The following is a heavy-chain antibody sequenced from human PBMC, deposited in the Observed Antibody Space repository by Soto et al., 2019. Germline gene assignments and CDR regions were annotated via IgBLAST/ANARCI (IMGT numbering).Heavy chain of an antibody. V-gene: IGHV1-18*04. J-gene: IGHJ4*01. D-gene: IGHD6-19*01. CDR3: ARDLFSTGFTPFDY. Sequence: SVKVSCKASGYTFSSDGITWVRPAPGQGLEWVGWISVDNGNTYYAQNLQGRVTLTTDTSTSTAYVELTSLTSDDTAVYYCARDLFSTGFTPFDYWGQ. CDR1: GYTFSSDG. CDR2: ISVDNGNT.